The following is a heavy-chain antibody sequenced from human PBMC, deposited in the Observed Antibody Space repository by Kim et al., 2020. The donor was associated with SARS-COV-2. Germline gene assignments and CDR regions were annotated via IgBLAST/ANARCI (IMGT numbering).Heavy chain of an antibody. CDR1: GYSFTSYW. D-gene: IGHD2-21*02. CDR2: IDPSDSYT. V-gene: IGHV5-10-1*01. J-gene: IGHJ5*02. Sequence: GESLKISCKGSGYSFTSYWISWVRQMPGKGLEWMGRIDPSDSYTNYSPSFQGHVTISADKSISIAYLQWSSLKASDTAMYYCARLVTATRGFGWFDPWGQGTLVTVSS. CDR3: ARLVTATRGFGWFDP.